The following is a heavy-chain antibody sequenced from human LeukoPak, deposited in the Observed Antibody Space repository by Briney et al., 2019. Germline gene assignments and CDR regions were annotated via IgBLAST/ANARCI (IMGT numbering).Heavy chain of an antibody. J-gene: IGHJ6*02. D-gene: IGHD4-17*01. V-gene: IGHV4-59*01. CDR1: GGSISSYY. CDR2: IYYSGST. CDR3: ARDGGYGDYGPNYYYYYGMDV. Sequence: PSETLSLTCTVSGGSISSYYWSWIRQPPGKGLEWIGYIYYSGSTNYNPSLKSRVTISVDTSKNQFSLKLSSVTAADTAVYYCARDGGYGDYGPNYYYYYGMDVWGQGTTVTVSS.